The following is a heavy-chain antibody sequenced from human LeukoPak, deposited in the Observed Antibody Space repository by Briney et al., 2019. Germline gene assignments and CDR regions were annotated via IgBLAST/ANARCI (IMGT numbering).Heavy chain of an antibody. Sequence: PGGSLRLSCAASGFIFSGNSMHWVRQAPGKGLEWVAVISYDGSNKYYADYVRGRFTISRDTSKNTMYLQMNSLKAEDTALYYCAKQNNFDTSGLDYWGQGTLVTVSS. D-gene: IGHD3-22*01. J-gene: IGHJ4*02. CDR2: ISYDGSNK. CDR3: AKQNNFDTSGLDY. CDR1: GFIFSGNS. V-gene: IGHV3-30*04.